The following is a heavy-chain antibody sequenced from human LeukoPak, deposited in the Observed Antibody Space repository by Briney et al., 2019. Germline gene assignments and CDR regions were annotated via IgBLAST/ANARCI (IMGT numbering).Heavy chain of an antibody. CDR3: AKDQDGYSYGYYGN. D-gene: IGHD5-18*01. J-gene: IGHJ4*02. V-gene: IGHV3-30*02. Sequence: PGGSLRLSCASSGFTFSSYGMHWVRQAPGKGLEWVAFIRYDGSNKYYADSVKGRFTISRDNSKNTLYPQMNSLRAEDTAVYYCAKDQDGYSYGYYGNWGQGTLVTVSS. CDR2: IRYDGSNK. CDR1: GFTFSSYG.